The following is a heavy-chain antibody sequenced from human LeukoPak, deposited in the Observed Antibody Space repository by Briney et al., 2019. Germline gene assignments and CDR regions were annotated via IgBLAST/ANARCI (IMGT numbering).Heavy chain of an antibody. V-gene: IGHV1-2*02. J-gene: IGHJ1*01. CDR2: INPNSGGT. D-gene: IGHD2-2*01. CDR1: GYTFTGYY. CDR3: ARDERPAAFGSAEYFQH. Sequence: ASVKVSCKASGYTFTGYYMHWVRQAPGQGLEWMGWINPNSGGTNYAQKFQGRVTMTRDTSISTAYMELSRLRSDDTAVYYCARDERPAAFGSAEYFQHWGQGTLITVSS.